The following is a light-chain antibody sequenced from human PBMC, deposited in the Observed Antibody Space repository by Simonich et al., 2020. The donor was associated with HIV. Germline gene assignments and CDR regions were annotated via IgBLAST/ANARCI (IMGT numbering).Light chain of an antibody. J-gene: IGKJ5*01. V-gene: IGKV2-28*01. CDR1: QSLLHSNGYNY. Sequence: DIVMTQYPLSLPVTPGEPASISCRSSQSLLHSNGYNYLDWYLQKPGQSPQLLIYLGSIPASGVPDRFSGSASGTEFTLKISRVEAEDVGVYYCMQVLQTPPAFGQGTRLEI. CDR2: LGS. CDR3: MQVLQTPPA.